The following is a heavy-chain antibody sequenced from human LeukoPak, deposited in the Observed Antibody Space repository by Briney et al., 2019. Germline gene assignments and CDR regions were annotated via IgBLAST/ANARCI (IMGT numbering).Heavy chain of an antibody. V-gene: IGHV3-7*01. CDR2: IKQDGSEK. J-gene: IGHJ4*02. CDR3: ARDGGEYSSSHFDY. CDR1: GFTFSSYW. Sequence: GGSLRLSCAASGFTFSSYWMSWVCQAPGKGLEWVANIKQDGSEKYYVDSVKGRFTITRDNAKNSLYLQMNSLRAEDTAVYYCARDGGEYSSSHFDYWGQGTLVTVSS. D-gene: IGHD6-6*01.